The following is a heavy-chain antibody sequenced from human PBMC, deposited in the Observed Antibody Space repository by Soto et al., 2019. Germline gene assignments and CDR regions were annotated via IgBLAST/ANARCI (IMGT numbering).Heavy chain of an antibody. CDR2: ISSDDNT. J-gene: IGHJ1*01. CDR1: GFIVNNIF. D-gene: IGHD3-3*01. Sequence: GSLRLCCAASGFIVNNIFMTWVRQAPGKGLEWLSTISSDDNTYYADSVKGRFTISRDSSKNTLYLQMNSLRAEDTAVYHCARDILGGSYEFSHRAQRTLVTGSS. CDR3: ARDILGGSYEFSH. V-gene: IGHV3-66*01.